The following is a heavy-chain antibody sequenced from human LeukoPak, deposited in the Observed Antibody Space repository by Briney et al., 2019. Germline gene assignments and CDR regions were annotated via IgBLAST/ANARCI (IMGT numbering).Heavy chain of an antibody. CDR1: GFTFSSYA. D-gene: IGHD6-19*01. J-gene: IGHJ5*02. CDR2: ISGSGGST. V-gene: IGHV3-23*01. Sequence: PGGSLRLSCAASGFTFSSYAMSWVRQAPGKGLEWVSAISGSGGSTYYADSVKGRFTISRDNSKNTLYLQMNSLRAEDTAVYYCAGSRSGWYRVDWFDPWGQGTLVTVSS. CDR3: AGSRSGWYRVDWFDP.